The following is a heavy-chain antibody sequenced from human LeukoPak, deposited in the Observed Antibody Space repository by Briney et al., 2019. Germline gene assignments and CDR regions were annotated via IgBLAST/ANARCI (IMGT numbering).Heavy chain of an antibody. CDR3: AVSMVRGVTDYYYYYMDV. Sequence: KPSETLSLTCTVSGGSISSYYWSWIRQPPGKGLEWIGYIYYSGSTNYNPSLKSRVTISVDTSKNQFSLKLSSVTAADTAVYYCAVSMVRGVTDYYYYYMDVWGKGTTVTISS. V-gene: IGHV4-59*01. CDR2: IYYSGST. J-gene: IGHJ6*03. CDR1: GGSISSYY. D-gene: IGHD3-10*01.